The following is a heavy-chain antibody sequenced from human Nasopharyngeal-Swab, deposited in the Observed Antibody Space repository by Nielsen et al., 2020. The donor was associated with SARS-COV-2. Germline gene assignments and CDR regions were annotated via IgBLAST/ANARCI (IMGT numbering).Heavy chain of an antibody. CDR2: TWYRSKGHY. CDR3: ARGSQGTRWS. Sequence: SQTLSLTCAISGDSVSSNTAAWSWIRQSPSRGLEWLGRTWYRSKGHYDYAESVKSRITINPDTTKNQFYLQLNSVTPEDTAVYYCARGSQGTRWSWGQGTLVTVSS. D-gene: IGHD2-15*01. V-gene: IGHV6-1*01. J-gene: IGHJ5*02. CDR1: GDSVSSNTAA.